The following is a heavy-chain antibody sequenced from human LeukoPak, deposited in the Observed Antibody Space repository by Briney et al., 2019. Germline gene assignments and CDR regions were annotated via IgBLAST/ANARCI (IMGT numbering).Heavy chain of an antibody. CDR3: ARDPGRYCGGDCDVGSVADAFDI. CDR1: GYTFTGYY. V-gene: IGHV1-46*01. CDR2: INPSGGST. D-gene: IGHD2-21*02. Sequence: ASVKVSCKASGYTFTGYYMHWVRQAPGQGLEWMGIINPSGGSTSYAQKFQGRVTMTRDMSTSTVYMELSSLRSEDTAVYYCARDPGRYCGGDCDVGSVADAFDIWGQGTMVTVSS. J-gene: IGHJ3*02.